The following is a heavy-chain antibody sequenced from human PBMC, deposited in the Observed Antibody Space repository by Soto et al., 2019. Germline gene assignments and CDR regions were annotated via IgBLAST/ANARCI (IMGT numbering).Heavy chain of an antibody. CDR2: ISGSGGST. CDR1: GFTFSSYA. V-gene: IGHV3-23*01. J-gene: IGHJ4*02. Sequence: PGGSLRLSCAASGFTFSSYAMSWVRQAPGKGLEWVSAISGSGGSTYYADSVKGRFTISRDNSKNTLYLQMNSLRAEDTAVYYCAKVGGVVVPAADYNFDYWGQGTLVTVSS. D-gene: IGHD2-2*01. CDR3: AKVGGVVVPAADYNFDY.